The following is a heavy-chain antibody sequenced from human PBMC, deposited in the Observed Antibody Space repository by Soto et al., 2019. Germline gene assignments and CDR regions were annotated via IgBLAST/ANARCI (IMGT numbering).Heavy chain of an antibody. CDR1: GYSFTDYH. D-gene: IGHD2-8*01. CDR3: ARGDSTDCSNGVCSFFYNHDMDV. J-gene: IGHJ6*02. CDR2: INPKSGGT. V-gene: IGHV1-2*04. Sequence: ASVKVSCKASGYSFTDYHIYWVRQAPGQGLEWLGRINPKSGGTSTAQKFQGWVTMTTDTSISTASMELTRLTSDDTAIYYCARGDSTDCSNGVCSFFYNHDMDVWGQGTTVTVYS.